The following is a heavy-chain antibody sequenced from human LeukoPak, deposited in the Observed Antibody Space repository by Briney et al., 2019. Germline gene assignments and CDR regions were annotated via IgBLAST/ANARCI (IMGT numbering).Heavy chain of an antibody. CDR2: MDPNSGNT. CDR1: GYTFTTYD. Sequence: ASVKVSCKASGYTFTTYDINWVRQATGQGLEWMGWMDPNSGNTGYAQKFQGRVTMTRNTSVRTAYMELSSLRSEDTAVYYCARTYYYDSADFRILYGMDVWGQGTTVTVSS. V-gene: IGHV1-8*01. CDR3: ARTYYYDSADFRILYGMDV. D-gene: IGHD3-22*01. J-gene: IGHJ6*02.